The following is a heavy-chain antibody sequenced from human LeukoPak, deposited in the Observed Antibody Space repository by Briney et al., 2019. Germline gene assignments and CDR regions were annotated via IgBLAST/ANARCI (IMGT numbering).Heavy chain of an antibody. CDR1: GFTFSTYG. D-gene: IGHD3-22*01. J-gene: IGHJ4*02. CDR3: GRDLFMIVVPGQNVLDY. CDR2: IWYDGSNK. V-gene: IGHV3-33*01. Sequence: GGSLRLSCAASGFTFSTYGMHWVRQAPGKGLEWVAVIWYDGSNKYYADSVKGRFTISRDNSKNTLYLQMNSLRDEDTAVYYCGRDLFMIVVPGQNVLDYWGQGTLVTVSS.